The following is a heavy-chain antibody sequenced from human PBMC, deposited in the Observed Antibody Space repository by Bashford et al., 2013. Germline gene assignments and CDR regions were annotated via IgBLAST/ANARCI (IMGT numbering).Heavy chain of an antibody. CDR1: GYKFTNYW. D-gene: IGHD4-11*01. V-gene: IGHV5-51*01. CDR3: GRPKTYLPYSLYY. J-gene: IGHJ4*02. CDR2: ISPRDSDL. Sequence: GESLKISCKGSGYKFTNYWIGWVRQMPGGGLEWMGAISPRDSDLKYSPSFRGQVTISADKSTSTAYLQWSSLEASDSGVYYCGRPKTYLPYSLYYWGQGTQVTVSS.